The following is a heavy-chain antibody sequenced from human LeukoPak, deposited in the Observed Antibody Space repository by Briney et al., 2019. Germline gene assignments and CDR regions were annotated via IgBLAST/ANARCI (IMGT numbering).Heavy chain of an antibody. CDR2: IRGDTVT. D-gene: IGHD1-26*01. CDR3: VGDKGVGATERFDY. J-gene: IGHJ4*02. Sequence: GGSLRLSCAVSGFTVSSPYMTWARQAPGKGLEWVSTIRGDTVTSYADSVRDRFTISRDNSKNTLYLQMSGLRSEDTAVYYCVGDKGVGATERFDYWGQGTLVTVSS. V-gene: IGHV3-53*01. CDR1: GFTVSSPY.